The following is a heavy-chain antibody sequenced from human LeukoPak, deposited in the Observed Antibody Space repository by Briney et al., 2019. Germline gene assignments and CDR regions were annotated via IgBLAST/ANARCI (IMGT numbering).Heavy chain of an antibody. D-gene: IGHD3-10*01. CDR3: VRLSRGAMNYHMDV. J-gene: IGHJ6*03. V-gene: IGHV3-72*01. CDR1: GFTFSDHY. CDR2: SRNKANRYTT. Sequence: GGSLRLSCAASGFTFSDHYMDWVRQAPGKGLEWVGRSRNKANRYTTTHGESVRGRFTFSRDDSENSLYLQLNSLKTEDTGVYYCVRLSRGAMNYHMDVWGKGTTVTISS.